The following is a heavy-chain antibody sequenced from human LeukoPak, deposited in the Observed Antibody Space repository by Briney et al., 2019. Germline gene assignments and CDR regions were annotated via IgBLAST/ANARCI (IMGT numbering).Heavy chain of an antibody. D-gene: IGHD1-26*01. J-gene: IGHJ4*02. CDR3: ARGSRYSGSYDDY. CDR1: GSSISSGTYY. V-gene: IGHV4-61*02. CDR2: IYTGGST. Sequence: PSETLSLTCTVSGSSISSGTYYWSWIRQPAGKGLEWIGRIYTGGSTNYNPSLKSRVTMSVDTSKNQFSLKLSSVTAADTAVYYCARGSRYSGSYDDYWGQGTLVTVSS.